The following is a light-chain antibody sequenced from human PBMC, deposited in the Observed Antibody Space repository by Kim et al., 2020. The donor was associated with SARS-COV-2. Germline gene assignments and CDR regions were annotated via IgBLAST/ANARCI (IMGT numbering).Light chain of an antibody. CDR1: SSDVGNYNL. CDR2: EVS. Sequence: QSALTQPASVSGSPGQSITISCTGTSSDVGNYNLVSWYQQHPGKAPKLMIYEVSKRPSGVSNRFSGSKSDYTASLTISGLQAEDEADYYCCSYAGSSTWVFGGGTKVTVL. CDR3: CSYAGSSTWV. V-gene: IGLV2-23*02. J-gene: IGLJ3*02.